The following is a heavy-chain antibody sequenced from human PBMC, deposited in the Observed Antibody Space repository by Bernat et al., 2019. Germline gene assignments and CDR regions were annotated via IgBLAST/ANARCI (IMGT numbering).Heavy chain of an antibody. CDR3: ARGDYYGSGSPEAFDI. CDR1: GFTFSSYA. Sequence: QVRLVESGGGVVQPGRSLRLSCAASGFTFSSYAMHWVRQAPGKGLEWVAVISYDGSNKYYADSVKGRFTISRDNSKNTLYLQMNSLRAEDTAVYYCARGDYYGSGSPEAFDIWGQGTMVTVSS. CDR2: ISYDGSNK. V-gene: IGHV3-30*01. J-gene: IGHJ3*02. D-gene: IGHD3-10*01.